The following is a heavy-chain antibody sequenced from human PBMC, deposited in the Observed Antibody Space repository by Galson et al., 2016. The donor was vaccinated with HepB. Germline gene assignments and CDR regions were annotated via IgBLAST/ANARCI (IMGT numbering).Heavy chain of an antibody. V-gene: IGHV1-2*06. CDR3: ARKGYYDSSGYYYFGRYYYYGMDV. CDR2: INPNSGGT. CDR1: GYTFTGYY. J-gene: IGHJ6*02. Sequence: SVKVSCKASGYTFTGYYMHWVRQAPGQGLEWMGRINPNSGGTNYAQKFQGRVTMTRETSISTAYMELSRLRSDDTAVYYCARKGYYDSSGYYYFGRYYYYGMDVWGQGTTVTVSS. D-gene: IGHD3-22*01.